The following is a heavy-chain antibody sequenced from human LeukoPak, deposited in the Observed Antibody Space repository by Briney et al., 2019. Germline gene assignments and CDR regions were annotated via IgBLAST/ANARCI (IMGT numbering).Heavy chain of an antibody. J-gene: IGHJ4*02. CDR1: GFTFSSYS. CDR3: AAYYYARVGFDY. D-gene: IGHD3-10*01. Sequence: GGSLRLSCAASGFTFSSYSMNWVRQAPGKGLEWVSSISSSSGYIYYADSVKGRFTISRDNAKNSLYLQMNSLRAEDTAVYYCAAYYYARVGFDYWGQGTLVTVSS. CDR2: ISSSSGYI. V-gene: IGHV3-21*01.